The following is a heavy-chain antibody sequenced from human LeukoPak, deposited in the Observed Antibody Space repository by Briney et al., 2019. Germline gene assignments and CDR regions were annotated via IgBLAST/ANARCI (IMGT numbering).Heavy chain of an antibody. CDR3: ARLGPTRAFDI. V-gene: IGHV4-61*02. D-gene: IGHD2-2*01. CDR1: GASVGSAGYY. CDR2: IYTSGST. Sequence: EASETLSLTCTVSGASVGSAGYYWSWIRQPAGKGLEWIGRIYTSGSTNYNPSLKSRVTMSVDTSKNQFSLKLSSVTAADTAVYYCARLGPTRAFDIWGQGTMVTVSS. J-gene: IGHJ3*02.